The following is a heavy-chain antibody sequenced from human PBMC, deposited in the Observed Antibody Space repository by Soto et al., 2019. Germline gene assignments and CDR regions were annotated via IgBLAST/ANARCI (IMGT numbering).Heavy chain of an antibody. CDR2: IYYSGST. CDR3: ARDRPSYDFWSGYYGRNYYYYGMDV. CDR1: GGSISSYY. J-gene: IGHJ6*02. D-gene: IGHD3-3*01. V-gene: IGHV4-59*01. Sequence: SETLSLTCTVSGGSISSYYWSWIRQPPGKGLEWIGYIYYSGSTNYNPSLKSRVTISVDTSKNQFSLKLSSVTAADTAVYYCARDRPSYDFWSGYYGRNYYYYGMDVWGQGTTVTVSS.